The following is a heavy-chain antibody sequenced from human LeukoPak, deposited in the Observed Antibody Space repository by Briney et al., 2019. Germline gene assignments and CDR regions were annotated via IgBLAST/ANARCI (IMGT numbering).Heavy chain of an antibody. CDR2: ISSSSSYI. J-gene: IGHJ3*02. Sequence: GGSLRLSCAASGFTFSSYWMSWVRQAPGKGLEWVSSISSSSSYIYYADSVKGRFTISRDNAKNSLYLQMNSLRAEDTAVYYCARDREFGGSYWIPDAFDIWGQGTMVTVSS. CDR1: GFTFSSYW. V-gene: IGHV3-21*01. CDR3: ARDREFGGSYWIPDAFDI. D-gene: IGHD1-26*01.